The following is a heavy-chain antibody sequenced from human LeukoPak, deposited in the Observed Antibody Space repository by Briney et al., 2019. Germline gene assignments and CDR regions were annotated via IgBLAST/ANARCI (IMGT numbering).Heavy chain of an antibody. CDR1: GFTFSSYA. Sequence: PGGSLRLSCAASGFTFSSYAMSWVRQAPGKGLEWVSAISGSGGSTYYADSVKGRFTISRDNSKNTLYLQMNSLRAEDTAVYYCAKDAVPTKIVVVVAAIGDFDYWGQGTLVTVSS. D-gene: IGHD2-15*01. CDR3: AKDAVPTKIVVVVAAIGDFDY. CDR2: ISGSGGST. V-gene: IGHV3-23*01. J-gene: IGHJ4*02.